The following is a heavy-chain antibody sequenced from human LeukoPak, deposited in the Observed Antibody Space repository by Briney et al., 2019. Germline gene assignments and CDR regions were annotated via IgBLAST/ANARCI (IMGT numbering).Heavy chain of an antibody. V-gene: IGHV1-3*01. CDR1: GYTFTSYA. CDR2: INAGNGNT. J-gene: IGHJ4*02. D-gene: IGHD2-21*02. CDR3: ARELDCGGDCYEYYFDY. Sequence: ASVKVSCKASGYTFTSYAMHWVRQAPGQRLEWMGWINAGNGNTKYSQKFQGRVTITRDTSASTAYMGLSSLRSEDTAVYYCARELDCGGDCYEYYFDYWGQGTLVTVSS.